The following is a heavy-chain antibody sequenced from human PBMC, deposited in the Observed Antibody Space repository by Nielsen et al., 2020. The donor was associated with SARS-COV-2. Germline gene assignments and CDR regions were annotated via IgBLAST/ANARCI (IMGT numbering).Heavy chain of an antibody. D-gene: IGHD3-3*01. V-gene: IGHV1-18*01. CDR3: ARDSVRYDFWSGYYPHNWFDP. CDR2: ISAYNGNT. J-gene: IGHJ5*02. CDR1: GYTFTSYG. Sequence: ASVKVSCKASGYTFTSYGISWVRQAPGQGLEWMGWISAYNGNTNYAQKLQGRVTMTTDTSTSTAYMELRSLRSDDTAVYYCARDSVRYDFWSGYYPHNWFDPWGQGTLVTVSS.